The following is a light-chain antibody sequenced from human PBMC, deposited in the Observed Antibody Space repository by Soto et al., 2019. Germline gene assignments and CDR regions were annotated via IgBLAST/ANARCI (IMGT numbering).Light chain of an antibody. CDR2: DAS. V-gene: IGKV1-5*01. CDR1: QNVNNW. Sequence: DIQMTQFPSALSASAGDRVTITCRASQNVNNWLAWYQHKPGKAPQLLIYDASVLETGVPSRFSGSGSGTEFTLAISGLQSDDFATYYCQQYNTWWTFGQGTKVDIK. J-gene: IGKJ1*01. CDR3: QQYNTWWT.